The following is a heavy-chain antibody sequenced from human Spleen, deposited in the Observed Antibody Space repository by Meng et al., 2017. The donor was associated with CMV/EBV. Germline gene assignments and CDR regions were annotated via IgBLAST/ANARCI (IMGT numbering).Heavy chain of an antibody. J-gene: IGHJ4*02. V-gene: IGHV3-66*02. CDR1: GFTFTSSE. CDR3: ARDVSLGGDGGNSLGPFDY. D-gene: IGHD4-23*01. Sequence: GESLKISCAASGFTFTSSEMNWVRQAPGKGLEWVSVIYSGGSTYYADSVKGRFTISRDNSKNTLYLQMNSLRAEDTAVYYCARDVSLGGDGGNSLGPFDYWGQGTLVTVSS. CDR2: IYSGGST.